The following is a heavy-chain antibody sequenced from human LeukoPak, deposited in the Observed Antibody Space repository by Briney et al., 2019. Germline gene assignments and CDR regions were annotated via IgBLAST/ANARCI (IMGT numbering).Heavy chain of an antibody. CDR3: ARDSSPDSSGYYY. Sequence: PGGSLRLSCAASGFTFSSYSMNWVRQAPGKGLEWVSSISSSSSYIYYADSVKGRFTISRDNAKNSLYLQMSSLRAEDTAVYYCARDSSPDSSGYYYWGQGTLVIVSS. CDR1: GFTFSSYS. J-gene: IGHJ4*02. CDR2: ISSSSSYI. D-gene: IGHD3-22*01. V-gene: IGHV3-21*01.